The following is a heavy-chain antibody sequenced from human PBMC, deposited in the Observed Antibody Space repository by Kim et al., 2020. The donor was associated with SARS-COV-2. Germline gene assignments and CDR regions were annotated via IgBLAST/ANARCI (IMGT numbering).Heavy chain of an antibody. CDR2: IYYSGST. CDR1: GCSISSYY. D-gene: IGHD6-25*01. J-gene: IGHJ4*02. Sequence: SETLSLTCTVSGCSISSYYWSWIRQPPGKGLEWIGYIYYSGSTNYNPSLKSRVTISVDTSKNQFSLKLSSVTAADTAVYYCARHLTGSGFIDYWGQGTLVTVSS. CDR3: ARHLTGSGFIDY. V-gene: IGHV4-59*08.